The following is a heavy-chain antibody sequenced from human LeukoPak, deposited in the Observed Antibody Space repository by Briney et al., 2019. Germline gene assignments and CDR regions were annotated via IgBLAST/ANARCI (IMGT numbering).Heavy chain of an antibody. CDR3: AKDSSTVTRKFGGLPFDY. J-gene: IGHJ4*02. Sequence: GGSLRLSCVASGFTFRSTGMTWVRQVTGKGLQWVSAILGSGGATYYSDSVRGRFTISRDNSKNTVYLQMNSLRAEDTAVYYCAKDSSTVTRKFGGLPFDYWGQGTLVTVSS. V-gene: IGHV3-23*01. D-gene: IGHD4-17*01. CDR1: GFTFRSTG. CDR2: ILGSGGAT.